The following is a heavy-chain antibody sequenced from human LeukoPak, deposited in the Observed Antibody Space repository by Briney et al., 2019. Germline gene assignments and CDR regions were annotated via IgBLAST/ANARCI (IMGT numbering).Heavy chain of an antibody. J-gene: IGHJ4*02. D-gene: IGHD5-18*01. CDR2: IHHSGST. CDR3: ARRQLWLGGFDY. Sequence: SGTLSLTCAVSGGSISSSNWWSWVRQPPGKGLEWIGEIHHSGSTNYNPSLKSRVTISVDTSKNQFSLKLSSVTAADTAVYYCARRQLWLGGFDYWGQGTLVTVSS. V-gene: IGHV4-4*02. CDR1: GGSISSSNW.